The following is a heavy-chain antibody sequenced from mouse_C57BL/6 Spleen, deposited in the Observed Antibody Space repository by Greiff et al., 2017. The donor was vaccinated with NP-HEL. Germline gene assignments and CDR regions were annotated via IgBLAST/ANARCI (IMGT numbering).Heavy chain of an antibody. V-gene: IGHV1-26*01. CDR3: ARRGQLRPPDY. D-gene: IGHD3-2*02. Sequence: EVQLQQSGPELVKPGASVKISCKASGYTFTDYYMNWVKQSHGKSLEWIGDINPNNGGTSYNQKFKGKATLTVDKSSSTAYMELRSLTSEDSAVYYCARRGQLRPPDYWGQGTTLTVSS. CDR2: INPNNGGT. J-gene: IGHJ2*01. CDR1: GYTFTDYY.